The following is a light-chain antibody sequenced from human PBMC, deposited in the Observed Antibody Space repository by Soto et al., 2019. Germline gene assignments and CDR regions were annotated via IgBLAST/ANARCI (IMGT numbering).Light chain of an antibody. CDR2: GAS. Sequence: DIQMTQSPSSLSASVGDRVTITCRASQNIVNYLNWYQRKPGKAPKLLIYGASSLQRGVPSRFSGSGSGTDFTLTISTLPPEDFATFYCQQSYSVPLTFGGGTKVEIK. CDR3: QQSYSVPLT. CDR1: QNIVNY. V-gene: IGKV1-39*01. J-gene: IGKJ4*01.